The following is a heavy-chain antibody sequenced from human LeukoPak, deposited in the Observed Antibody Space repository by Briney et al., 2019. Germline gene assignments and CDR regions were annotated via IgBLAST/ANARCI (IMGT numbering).Heavy chain of an antibody. D-gene: IGHD3-10*01. CDR2: IYYSGST. Sequence: SETLSLTCTVSGGSISSGGYYWSWIRQHPGKGLEWIGYIYYSGSTYYNPFLKSRVTISVDTSKNQFSLKLSSVTAADAAVYYCARDESYGSRFDYWGQGTLVTVSS. V-gene: IGHV4-31*03. J-gene: IGHJ4*02. CDR1: GGSISSGGYY. CDR3: ARDESYGSRFDY.